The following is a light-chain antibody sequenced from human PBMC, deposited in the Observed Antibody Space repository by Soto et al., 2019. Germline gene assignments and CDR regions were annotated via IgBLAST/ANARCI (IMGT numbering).Light chain of an antibody. CDR3: QQYNDWPPQLT. CDR1: QTVSSK. J-gene: IGKJ4*01. V-gene: IGKV3-15*01. CDR2: GA. Sequence: EIVMTQSPATLSVSVGERATLSCRASQTVSSKLAWYQQKPGQAPRLLIYGASRATGIPARFTGSGSGTEFTLTISSLQSEDFAVYYCQQYNDWPPQLTFGGGTKVEIK.